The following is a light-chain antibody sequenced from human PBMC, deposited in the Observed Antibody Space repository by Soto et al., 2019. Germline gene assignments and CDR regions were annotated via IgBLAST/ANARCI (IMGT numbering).Light chain of an antibody. CDR2: GVS. CDR3: FSFTTTSTHV. V-gene: IGLV2-14*01. Sequence: QSVLTQPASVPGSPGQSITISCSGTRSDIGSYNYVAWYQQFPGKTPKILIYGVSNRPSGVSSRFSGSKSGNTASLTISGLQAEDEADYFCFSFTTTSTHVFGTGTKVTVL. CDR1: RSDIGSYNY. J-gene: IGLJ1*01.